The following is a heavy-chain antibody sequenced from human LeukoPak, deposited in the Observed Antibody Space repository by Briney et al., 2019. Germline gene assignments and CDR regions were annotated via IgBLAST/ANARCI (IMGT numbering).Heavy chain of an antibody. D-gene: IGHD3-10*01. CDR1: GFTFSSYG. Sequence: PGGSLRLSCVASGFTFSSYGIHWVRQAPGKGLEWVAFIRYDGSNKYYVDSVKGRFTISRDNSKNTVYLQMNSLRAEDTAVYYCAKDFDYYYGSGNYFDYWGQGTLVTVSS. CDR2: IRYDGSNK. J-gene: IGHJ4*02. CDR3: AKDFDYYYGSGNYFDY. V-gene: IGHV3-30*02.